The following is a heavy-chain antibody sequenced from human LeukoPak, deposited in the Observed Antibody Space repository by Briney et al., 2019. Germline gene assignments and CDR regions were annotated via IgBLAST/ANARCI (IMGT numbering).Heavy chain of an antibody. V-gene: IGHV3-7*01. CDR1: GFTFGDWW. Sequence: GGSLRLSCPASGFTFGDWWMSWVRQAPGKGLEWVSYISPDGSDRYYVDSVKGRFTVSRDNAKNSVYMEINSLRVEDTAVYYCAGGHYGLDVWGQGTTVTVSS. CDR3: AGGHYGLDV. CDR2: ISPDGSDR. J-gene: IGHJ6*02.